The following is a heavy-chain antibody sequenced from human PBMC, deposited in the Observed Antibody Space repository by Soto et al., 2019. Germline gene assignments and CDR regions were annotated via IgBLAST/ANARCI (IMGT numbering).Heavy chain of an antibody. CDR1: GGSISSGGYS. D-gene: IGHD4-17*01. CDR3: ARATVTTAYYFDY. J-gene: IGHJ4*02. V-gene: IGHV4-30-2*01. Sequence: QLQLQESGSGLVKPSQTLSLTCAVSGGSISSGGYSWSWIRQPPGKGLEWIGYIYHSGSTYYNPSLKCRVTISVDRYKNQFSLKLSSVTAADTAVYYCARATVTTAYYFDYWGQGTLVTVSS. CDR2: IYHSGST.